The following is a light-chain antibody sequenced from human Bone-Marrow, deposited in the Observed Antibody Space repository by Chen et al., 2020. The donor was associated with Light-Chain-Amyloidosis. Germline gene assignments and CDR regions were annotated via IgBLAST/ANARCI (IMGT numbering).Light chain of an antibody. CDR2: GAS. J-gene: IGKJ4*01. CDR3: QQYHNWPPLT. V-gene: IGKV3-15*01. Sequence: IVLTQSPATMSVSPGERAPLSCRASQILSSNLAWYQPKPGQAPRLLIFGASTRATGTPARFSGSGSGTDFTLTISSMQSEDFAVYYCQQYHNWPPLTFGGGTKVEIK. CDR1: QILSSN.